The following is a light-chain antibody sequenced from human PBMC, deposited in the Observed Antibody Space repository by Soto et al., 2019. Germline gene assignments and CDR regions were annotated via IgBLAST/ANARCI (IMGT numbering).Light chain of an antibody. Sequence: QSVLTQPPSVSAAPGQTVTISCSGSSSNIGSNSVSWYQQFPGTAPKFLMYENNKRPSGIPDRFSGSKSGTSATLVITGLLTDDEAYYHCAAWDSSLSAGVFGGGTQLTVL. V-gene: IGLV1-51*02. CDR1: SSNIGSNS. J-gene: IGLJ3*02. CDR3: AAWDSSLSAGV. CDR2: ENN.